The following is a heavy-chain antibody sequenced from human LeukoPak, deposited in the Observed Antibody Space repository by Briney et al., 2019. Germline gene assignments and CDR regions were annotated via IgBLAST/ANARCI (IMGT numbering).Heavy chain of an antibody. J-gene: IGHJ2*01. CDR2: VTGSGSST. D-gene: IGHD2-8*01. Sequence: QSGGSLRLSCAASGFTFSSYEMNWVRQAPGKGLEWVSAVTGSGSSTYYADSVKGRFTISRDNSKNTLYLQMNSLRAEDTAVYYCAKEWSRYFDLWGRGTLVTVSS. CDR3: AKEWSRYFDL. CDR1: GFTFSSYE. V-gene: IGHV3-23*01.